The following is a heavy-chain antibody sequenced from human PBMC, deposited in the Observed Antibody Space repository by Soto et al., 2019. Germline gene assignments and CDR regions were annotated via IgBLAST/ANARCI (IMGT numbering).Heavy chain of an antibody. CDR1: GYTFTSYA. J-gene: IGHJ4*02. D-gene: IGHD3-22*01. V-gene: IGHV1-3*01. Sequence: ASVKVSCKASGYTFTSYAMHWVRQAPGQRLEWMGWINASNGNTKYSQKFQGRVTITRDTSASTAYMELSSLRSEDTAVYYCARGPHFTYYYDSSGYYYYYWGQGTLVTVSS. CDR2: INASNGNT. CDR3: ARGPHFTYYYDSSGYYYYY.